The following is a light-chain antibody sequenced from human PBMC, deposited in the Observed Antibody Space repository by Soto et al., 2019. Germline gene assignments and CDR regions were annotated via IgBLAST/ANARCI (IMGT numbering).Light chain of an antibody. CDR2: DAS. J-gene: IGKJ1*01. CDR3: QQYYSYPRT. Sequence: DIPMTKSPSTLSASVGDRVPLTCRASQSISSWLAWYQQKPGKAPKLLIYDASSLESGVPSRFSGSGSGTDFTLAISCLQSEDFATYYCQQYYSYPRTFGQGTKVDIK. V-gene: IGKV1-5*01. CDR1: QSISSW.